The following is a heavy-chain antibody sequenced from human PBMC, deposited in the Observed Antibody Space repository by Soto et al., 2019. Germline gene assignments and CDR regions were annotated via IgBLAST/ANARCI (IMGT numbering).Heavy chain of an antibody. D-gene: IGHD4-17*01. J-gene: IGHJ6*02. Sequence: QVQLVQSGAEVKKPGSSVKVSCKASGGTFSSYTISWVRQAPGQGLEWMGRIIPILGIANYAQKFQGRVTFTADKSTSTAYMALSSLRSEDTAVYYCASTVTTEADYYYGMDVWGQGATVTVSS. CDR3: ASTVTTEADYYYGMDV. CDR2: IIPILGIA. V-gene: IGHV1-69*02. CDR1: GGTFSSYT.